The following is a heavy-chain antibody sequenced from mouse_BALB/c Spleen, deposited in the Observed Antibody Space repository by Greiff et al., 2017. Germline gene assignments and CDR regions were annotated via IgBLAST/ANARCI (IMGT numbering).Heavy chain of an antibody. CDR3: AMANEGYWYFDV. V-gene: IGHV3-8*02. CDR1: GDSITSGY. J-gene: IGHJ1*01. CDR2: ISYSGST. Sequence: EVKLQESGPSLVKPSQTLSLTCSVTGDSITSGYWNWIRKFPGNKLEYMGYISYSGSTYYNPSLKSRISITRDTSKNQYYLQLNSVTTEDTATYYCAMANEGYWYFDVWGAGTTVTVSS.